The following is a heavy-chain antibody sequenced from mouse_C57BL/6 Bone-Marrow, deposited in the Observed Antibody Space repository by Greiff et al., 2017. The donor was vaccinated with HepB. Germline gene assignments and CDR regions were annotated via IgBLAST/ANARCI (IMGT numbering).Heavy chain of an antibody. CDR1: GFSINSDCY. J-gene: IGHJ4*01. CDR2: TFYSGIT. V-gene: IGHV3-3*01. Sequence: EVQGVESGPSLVRPSQTLSLTCTVTGFSINSDCYWIWIRQFPGNKLEYIGYTFYSGITYYNPSLESRTYITRDTSKNQFSLKLSSVTTEDTATYYCARGSSYVLYAMDYWGQGTSVTVSS. D-gene: IGHD1-1*01. CDR3: ARGSSYVLYAMDY.